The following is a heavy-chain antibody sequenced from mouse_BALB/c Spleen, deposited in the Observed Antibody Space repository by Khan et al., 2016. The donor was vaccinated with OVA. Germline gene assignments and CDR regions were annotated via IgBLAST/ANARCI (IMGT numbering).Heavy chain of an antibody. V-gene: IGHV1S136*01. CDR3: ARNSKSDVYFDY. Sequence: VQLQQSGPELVKPGASVKMSCKASGYTFTSYVMHWVKQKPGQGLEWIGYIYPFNGDTKYSEKFKGKATLTSDKSSSTAYMELSSLNSEDSAVYFCARNSKSDVYFDYWGQGTTLTVSS. J-gene: IGHJ2*01. CDR1: GYTFTSYV. CDR2: IYPFNGDT.